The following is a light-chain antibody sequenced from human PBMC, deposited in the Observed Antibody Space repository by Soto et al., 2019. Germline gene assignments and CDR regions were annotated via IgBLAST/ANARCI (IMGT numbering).Light chain of an antibody. J-gene: IGKJ1*01. Sequence: EIVLTQSPGTLSLSPGERATLSCRASQSVSSHLAWYQQKPCQAPRLLIYDASNRATGIPARFSGSGSGTDFTLTISSLEPEDFAVYHCVQRTTWPWTCGQGSKVESK. CDR2: DAS. CDR3: VQRTTWPWT. CDR1: QSVSSH. V-gene: IGKV3-11*01.